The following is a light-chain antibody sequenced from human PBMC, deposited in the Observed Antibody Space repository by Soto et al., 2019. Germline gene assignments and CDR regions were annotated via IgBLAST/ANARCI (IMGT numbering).Light chain of an antibody. CDR1: QSVSSSY. J-gene: IGKJ3*01. V-gene: IGKV3-20*01. CDR2: GAS. CDR3: QQYGSSPFT. Sequence: EIVLTQSPGTLSLSPGERATLSCRASQSVSSSYLAWYQQKPGQAPRLLIYGASSRATGIPDRFSGSESGTDFTLTISRLEPEDVAVYYCQQYGSSPFTVGPGTKVDIK.